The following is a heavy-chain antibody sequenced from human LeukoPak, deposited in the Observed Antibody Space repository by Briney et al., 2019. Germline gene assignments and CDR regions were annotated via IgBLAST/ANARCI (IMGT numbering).Heavy chain of an antibody. V-gene: IGHV3-66*03. J-gene: IGHJ5*02. CDR2: IRDRGEA. CDR3: ARDRAALHDWVEFDP. Sequence: PGGSLRLSCAVSGFRVSDYYMSWVRQAPGKGLEWVGLIRDRGEAFYADFVRGRFAVSRDESGNTLYLQMNSLRVEDTAVYFCARDRAALHDWVEFDPWGQGTPVIVSS. D-gene: IGHD3-9*01. CDR1: GFRVSDYY.